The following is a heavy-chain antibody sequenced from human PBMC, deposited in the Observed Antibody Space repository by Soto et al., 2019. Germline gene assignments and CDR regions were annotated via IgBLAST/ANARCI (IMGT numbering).Heavy chain of an antibody. CDR2: ISYDGSNK. D-gene: IGHD6-6*01. V-gene: IGHV3-30-3*01. CDR3: ARVGGTAARRQGLDF. J-gene: IGHJ4*02. Sequence: QVQLVESGGGVVQPGRSLRLSCAASGFTFSSYSMHWVRQAPGKGLEWVAVISYDGSNKYYADAVKGRFTTSRDNSKSPLDLRMNSLRLEDTAVYYCARVGGTAARRQGLDFWGQGTLVTVSS. CDR1: GFTFSSYS.